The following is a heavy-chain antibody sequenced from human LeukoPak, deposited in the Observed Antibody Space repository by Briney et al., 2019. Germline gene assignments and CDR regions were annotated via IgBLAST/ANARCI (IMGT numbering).Heavy chain of an antibody. CDR1: GGSISSYF. CDR2: IYYSGST. J-gene: IGHJ3*02. CDR3: ASARLGSGLEGAFDI. D-gene: IGHD6-25*01. V-gene: IGHV4-59*01. Sequence: SETLSLTCTVSGGSISSYFWSWIRKPPGKGLEWIGYIYYSGSTNYNPSLKSRVTISVDTSKNQFPLKLSSVTAADTAVYYCASARLGSGLEGAFDIWGQGAMATVSS.